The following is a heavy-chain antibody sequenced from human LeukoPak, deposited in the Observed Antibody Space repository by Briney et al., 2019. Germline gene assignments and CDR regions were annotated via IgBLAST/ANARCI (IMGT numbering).Heavy chain of an antibody. J-gene: IGHJ4*02. CDR3: ARGGPMIVALYGLDY. D-gene: IGHD3-22*01. CDR1: GYTFTSYG. V-gene: IGHV1-2*02. CDR2: INPNSGGT. Sequence: ASVKVSCKASGYTFTSYGISWVRQAPGQGLEWMGWINPNSGGTNYAQKFQGRVTMTRDTSISTAYMELSRLRSDDTAVYYCARGGPMIVALYGLDYWGQGTLVTVSS.